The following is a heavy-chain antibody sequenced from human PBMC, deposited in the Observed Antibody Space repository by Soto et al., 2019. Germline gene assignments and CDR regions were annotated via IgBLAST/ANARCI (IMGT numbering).Heavy chain of an antibody. CDR3: ARDRSGGLYDY. CDR2: ISSSSSYI. V-gene: IGHV3-21*01. CDR1: GFTFSSYS. J-gene: IGHJ4*02. Sequence: GGSLRLSCAASGFTFSSYSMNWVRQAPGKGLEWVSSISSSSSYIYYADSVKGRFTISRDNAKNSLYLQMNSLRAEDTAVYYCARDRSGGLYDYWGQGTLVTVSS.